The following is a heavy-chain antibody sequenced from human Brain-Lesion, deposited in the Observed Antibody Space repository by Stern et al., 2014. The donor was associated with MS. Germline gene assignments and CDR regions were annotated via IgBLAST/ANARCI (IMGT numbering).Heavy chain of an antibody. Sequence: VQLVESGPGLVKPSQTLSLSCTVSGGSISSGGYYWSWIRQPAGKGLEWIGRIFTSGSPTYTPPLKSRVTISIDPSKNHFSLRLTSMTAADTAVYYCARGRVVPGFQYYATDVWGQGTTVIVSS. D-gene: IGHD2-2*01. CDR1: GGSISSGGYY. CDR3: ARGRVVPGFQYYATDV. CDR2: IFTSGSP. V-gene: IGHV4-61*02. J-gene: IGHJ6*02.